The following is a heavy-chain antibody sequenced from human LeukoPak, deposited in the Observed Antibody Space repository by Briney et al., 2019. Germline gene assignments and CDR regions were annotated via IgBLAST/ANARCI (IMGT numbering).Heavy chain of an antibody. CDR1: GFTFDDYG. D-gene: IGHD2/OR15-2a*01. CDR3: ARVPEYFRGFDY. Sequence: PGGSLRLSCAASGFTFDDYGMSWVRQAPGKGLEWISGINCNGGSTGYAASVKGRFTISGDNAKNSLYLQMNSLRAEDTALYYCARVPEYFRGFDYWGQGTLVTVSS. J-gene: IGHJ4*02. V-gene: IGHV3-20*04. CDR2: INCNGGST.